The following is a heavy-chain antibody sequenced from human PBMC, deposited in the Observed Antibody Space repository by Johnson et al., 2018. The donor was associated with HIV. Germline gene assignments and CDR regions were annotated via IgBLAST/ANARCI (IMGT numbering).Heavy chain of an antibody. CDR1: GFTFSSYA. Sequence: VQLVESGGGLVKPGGSLRLSCAASGFTFSSYAMSWVRQAPGKGLEWVSAISGSGGSKYYAESVKGRFTISRDNSKNSLYLQMNSLRAEDTAVYYCARTPSLPGAFDIWGQGTMVTVSS. J-gene: IGHJ3*02. D-gene: IGHD1-14*01. V-gene: IGHV3-23*04. CDR3: ARTPSLPGAFDI. CDR2: ISGSGGSK.